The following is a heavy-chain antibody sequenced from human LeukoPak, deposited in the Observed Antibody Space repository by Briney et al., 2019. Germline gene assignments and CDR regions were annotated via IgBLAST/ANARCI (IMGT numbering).Heavy chain of an antibody. CDR3: VRALLGGNDY. J-gene: IGHJ4*02. V-gene: IGHV3-74*01. CDR2: TNSDESIT. D-gene: IGHD3-10*01. Sequence: PGGSLRLSCAASGFTFSNYWMHWVRQAPGKGLVWVSRTNSDESITTYADSVKGRFTISRDNAKNTLYLQMNSLRVEDTAVYYCVRALLGGNDYWGQGTLVTVSS. CDR1: GFTFSNYW.